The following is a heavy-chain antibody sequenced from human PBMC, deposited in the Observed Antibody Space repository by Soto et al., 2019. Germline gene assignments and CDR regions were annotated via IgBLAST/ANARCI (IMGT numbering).Heavy chain of an antibody. CDR1: GGSITDYY. J-gene: IGHJ2*01. Sequence: QVQLQESGPGLVKSSETLSLTCTVSGGSITDYYWSWIRQPPGKALELIGYGYYTGSIHYYPSLTTRVTISVDTSENQFSLRLRSVTAADTAVYYCARAFAGFGAYWYFHLWGRGTLVTVSS. V-gene: IGHV4-59*01. CDR2: GYYTGSI. D-gene: IGHD3-16*01. CDR3: ARAFAGFGAYWYFHL.